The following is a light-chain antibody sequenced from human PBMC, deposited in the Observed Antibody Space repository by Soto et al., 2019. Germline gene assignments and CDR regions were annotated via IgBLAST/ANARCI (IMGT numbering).Light chain of an antibody. CDR2: AAS. Sequence: DIQMTQSPSSLSASVGDRVTITCRASQSISKYLNWYQQKPGKAPKFLIYAASSLQSGVPSRFSGSGSGTDFTLTISSLQPEDFATYYCQQSYNNPPFTFGPGTKVDVK. J-gene: IGKJ3*01. CDR3: QQSYNNPPFT. V-gene: IGKV1-39*01. CDR1: QSISKY.